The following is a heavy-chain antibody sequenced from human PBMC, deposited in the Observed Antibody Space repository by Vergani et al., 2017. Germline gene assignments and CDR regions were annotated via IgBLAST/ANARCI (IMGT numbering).Heavy chain of an antibody. CDR1: EFTFSNYA. CDR3: AKDGRENSDYGYFDY. V-gene: IGHV3-23*04. Sequence: EVQLVESGGGLVQPGGSLRLTCAASEFTFSNYAMNWVRQAPGKGLEWVSGISGSGVSAYYTDSVKGRFTISRDNSKNMLFLQMRSLRADDTAVYYCAKDGRENSDYGYFDYWGQGTLVTVSS. J-gene: IGHJ4*02. CDR2: ISGSGVSA. D-gene: IGHD4-17*01.